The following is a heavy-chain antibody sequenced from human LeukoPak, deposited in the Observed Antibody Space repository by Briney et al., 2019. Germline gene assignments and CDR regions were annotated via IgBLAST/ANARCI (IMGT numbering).Heavy chain of an antibody. D-gene: IGHD3-22*01. J-gene: IGHJ6*02. CDR3: ARTPGMVVVKTFYCMDV. Sequence: ASAKVSCKTSGYTFTSDGISWVRQAPGQGLEWMGWIGTYKGNTNYAQMFQGRVTMTTDTSTSTAYMELKNLRSDDTAVYYCARTPGMVVVKTFYCMDVWGQGTTVTVSS. CDR1: GYTFTSDG. CDR2: IGTYKGNT. V-gene: IGHV1-18*01.